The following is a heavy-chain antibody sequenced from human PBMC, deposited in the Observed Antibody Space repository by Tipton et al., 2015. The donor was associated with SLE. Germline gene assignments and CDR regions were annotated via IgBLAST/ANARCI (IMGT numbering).Heavy chain of an antibody. V-gene: IGHV4-61*01. CDR3: ARGVFWTGYYLDY. J-gene: IGHJ4*02. D-gene: IGHD3/OR15-3a*01. Sequence: GLVKPSETLSLTCSVSGDSISSTNYFWSWIRQPPGKGLEWVGNTHYMGSTNFNPSLKSRVSISVDTSKSQFSLTLSSVTAADSAVYYCARGVFWTGYYLDYWGQGILVTVSS. CDR1: GDSISSTNYF. CDR2: THYMGST.